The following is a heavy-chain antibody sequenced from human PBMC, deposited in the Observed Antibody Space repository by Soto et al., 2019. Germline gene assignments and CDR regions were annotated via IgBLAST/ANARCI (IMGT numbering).Heavy chain of an antibody. D-gene: IGHD4-17*01. CDR3: ARGTTVETGRY. CDR1: GYTFTSYG. V-gene: IGHV1-18*01. CDR2: ISAYNGNT. J-gene: IGHJ4*02. Sequence: QFQLVQSGAEVKKPGASVKVSCKASGYTFTSYGISWVRQAPGQGLEWMGWISAYNGNTNNAQKLQGRVTMTTDTSTSTAYMEMRRMGCADTAVYYCARGTTVETGRYWGQGTLVTVSS.